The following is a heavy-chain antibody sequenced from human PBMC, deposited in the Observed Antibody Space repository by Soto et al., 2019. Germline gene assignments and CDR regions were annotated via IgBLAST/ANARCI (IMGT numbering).Heavy chain of an antibody. CDR1: GGSISSGDYY. D-gene: IGHD3-22*01. CDR3: ARVNYDSSGPPQRTAFDI. CDR2: IYYSGST. J-gene: IGHJ3*02. Sequence: QVQLQESGPGLVKPSQTLSLTCTVSGGSISSGDYYWSWIRQPPGKGLEWIGYIYYSGSTYYNPSLKSRVTISVDTSKNQFSLKLISVTAADTAVYYCARVNYDSSGPPQRTAFDIWGQGTMVTVSS. V-gene: IGHV4-30-4*01.